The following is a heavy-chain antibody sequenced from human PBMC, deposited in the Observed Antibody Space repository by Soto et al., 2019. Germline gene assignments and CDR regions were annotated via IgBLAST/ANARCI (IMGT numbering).Heavy chain of an antibody. J-gene: IGHJ6*02. Sequence: GASVKVSCKVSGGAFSSQAIDWVRQAPGQGLEWMGWISAYNGNTNYAQKLQGRVTMTTDTSTSTAYMELRSLRSDDTAVYYCARDSGYRYGMDVWGQGTTVTSP. V-gene: IGHV1-18*01. CDR3: ARDSGYRYGMDV. CDR2: ISAYNGNT. D-gene: IGHD5-18*01. CDR1: GGAFSSQA.